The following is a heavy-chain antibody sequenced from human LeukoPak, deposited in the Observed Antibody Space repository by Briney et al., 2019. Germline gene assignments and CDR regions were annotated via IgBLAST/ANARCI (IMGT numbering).Heavy chain of an antibody. CDR1: GFTFTNYW. V-gene: IGHV3-7*02. CDR3: ASSFLAGPLDF. D-gene: IGHD6-19*01. Sequence: GGSLRLSCAGSGFTFTNYWMTWVRQSPGKGLEWVAYIKQDGSDKYYVDSVEGRFTISRDNAKNSLYLQMNNLRAKDTAVYYCASSFLAGPLDFWGQGTLVTVSS. CDR2: IKQDGSDK. J-gene: IGHJ4*02.